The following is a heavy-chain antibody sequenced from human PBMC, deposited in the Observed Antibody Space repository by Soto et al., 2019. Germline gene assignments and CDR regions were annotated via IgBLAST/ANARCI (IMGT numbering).Heavy chain of an antibody. CDR1: GGSVTSTSNY. V-gene: IGHV4-39*01. CDR3: ATLIGFRDY. J-gene: IGHJ4*02. D-gene: IGHD2-15*01. Sequence: QLQLQESGPGLVKPSETLSLTCTVTGGSVTSTSNYWGWIRQPPGKGLEWIGSIYYGGSTYYNPSLKSRLTISVDASKNQFSLRLTSVTAADTAVYYCATLIGFRDYWGQGTRVTVSS. CDR2: IYYGGST.